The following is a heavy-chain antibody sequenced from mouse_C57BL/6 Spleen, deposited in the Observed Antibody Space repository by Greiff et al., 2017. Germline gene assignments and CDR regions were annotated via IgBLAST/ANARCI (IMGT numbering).Heavy chain of an antibody. CDR3: ARLDSSGSYYFDY. D-gene: IGHD3-2*02. CDR1: GYTFTSYW. J-gene: IGHJ2*01. CDR2: INPSNGGT. V-gene: IGHV1-53*01. Sequence: QVHVKQPGTELVKPGASVKLSCKASGYTFTSYWMHWVKQRPGQGLEWIGNINPSNGGTNYNEKFKRKATLTVDKSSSTAYMQLSSLTSEDSAVYYCARLDSSGSYYFDYWGQGTTLTVSS.